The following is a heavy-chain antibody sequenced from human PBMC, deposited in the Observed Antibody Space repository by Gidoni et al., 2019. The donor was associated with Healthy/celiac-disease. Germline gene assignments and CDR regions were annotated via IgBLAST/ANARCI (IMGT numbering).Heavy chain of an antibody. CDR3: ARVVVVTAEIYYYYGMDV. CDR2: IKQDGSEK. CDR1: GFTFSSYW. V-gene: IGHV3-7*01. J-gene: IGHJ6*02. D-gene: IGHD2-21*02. Sequence: EVQLVESGGGLVQPGGSLRLSCAASGFTFSSYWLSWGRQAPGKGLEWVANIKQDGSEKYYVDSVKRRFTISRDNAKNSLYLQMNSLRAEDTAVYYCARVVVVTAEIYYYYGMDVWGQGTTVTVSS.